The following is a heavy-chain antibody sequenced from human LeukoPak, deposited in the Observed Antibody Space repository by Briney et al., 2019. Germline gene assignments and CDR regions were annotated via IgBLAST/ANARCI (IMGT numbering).Heavy chain of an antibody. CDR3: AKTVMLAGAGRGYFDD. V-gene: IGHV4-59*01. D-gene: IGHD6-19*01. J-gene: IGHJ4*02. CDR1: GDSISGYY. CDR2: IYYTGRT. Sequence: SETLSLTCTASGDSISGYYWSWIRQPPGKGLEWIGCIYYTGRTNYNPSLKSRVTLSVDTSKKQFSLRMTSMTAADTAVYYCAKTVMLAGAGRGYFDDWGQGTLVTVSS.